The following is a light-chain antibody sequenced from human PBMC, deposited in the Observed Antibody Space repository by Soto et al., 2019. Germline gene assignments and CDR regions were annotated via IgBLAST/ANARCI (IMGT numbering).Light chain of an antibody. V-gene: IGKV3-20*01. CDR3: RQYGTSLGFP. CDR2: GAS. Sequence: EIGLTQSPGTLSLSPGERATLSCRASQSVSSNFLAWYQEKLGQAPRLLIYGASKRATGIPDRFSGSGSGTDFTLTISRLEPEDFAVYYCRQYGTSLGFPVGGGTKVDNK. CDR1: QSVSSNF. J-gene: IGKJ4*01.